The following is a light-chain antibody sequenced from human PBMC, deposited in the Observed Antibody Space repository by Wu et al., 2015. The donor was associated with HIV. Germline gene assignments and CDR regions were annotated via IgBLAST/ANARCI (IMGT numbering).Light chain of an antibody. CDR1: QSVSSSY. CDR3: QQYGSSPFT. V-gene: IGKV3-20*01. CDR2: GAS. Sequence: EIVLTQSPGTLSLSPGERATLSCRASQSVSSSYLAWYQQKPGQAPRLLIYGASSRATGIPDRFSGIGSGTDFTLTINRLEPEDFAVYYCQQYGSSPFTFGPGTKVDIK. J-gene: IGKJ3*01.